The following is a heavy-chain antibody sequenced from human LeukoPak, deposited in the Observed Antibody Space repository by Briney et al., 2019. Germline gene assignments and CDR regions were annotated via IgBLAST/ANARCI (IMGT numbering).Heavy chain of an antibody. Sequence: SETLSLTCTVSGGSISSDSYYWGWIRQPPGKGLQWIGCIYYSGSTYYNPSLKSRVTISVDTSKNQFSLKLSSVTAADTAVYYCAAPLYYYDSSAYGYWGQGTLVTVSS. CDR1: GGSISSDSYY. J-gene: IGHJ4*02. D-gene: IGHD3-22*01. V-gene: IGHV4-39*01. CDR3: AAPLYYYDSSAYGY. CDR2: IYYSGST.